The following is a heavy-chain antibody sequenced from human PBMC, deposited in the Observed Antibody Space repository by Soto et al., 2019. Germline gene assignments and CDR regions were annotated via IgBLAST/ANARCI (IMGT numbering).Heavy chain of an antibody. CDR2: IYYSGST. CDR1: GGSITSGGYC. CDR3: ARDGDYFGSGSPPLLSK. V-gene: IGHV4-31*03. J-gene: IGHJ4*02. D-gene: IGHD3-10*01. Sequence: ASETLSLTCTVSGGSITSGGYCWTWIRQHPVKGLEWMGHIYYSGSTSYNPSLKSRGTISIDTSKNQFSLKLTSVTAADTAVYYSARDGDYFGSGSPPLLSKWGQGTLVTVSS.